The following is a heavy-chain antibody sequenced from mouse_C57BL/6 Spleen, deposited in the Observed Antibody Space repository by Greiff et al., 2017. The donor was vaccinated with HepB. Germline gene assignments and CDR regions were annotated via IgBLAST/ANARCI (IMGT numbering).Heavy chain of an antibody. D-gene: IGHD4-1*01. CDR1: GFSFNTYA. J-gene: IGHJ3*01. Sequence: EVMLVESGGGLVQPKGSLKLSCAASGFSFNTYAMNWVRQAPGKGLEWVARIRSKSNNYATYYADSVKDRFTISRDDSESMLYLQMNNLKTEDTAMYYCVRPPHWDGAWFAYWGQGTLVTVSA. CDR3: VRPPHWDGAWFAY. CDR2: IRSKSNNYAT. V-gene: IGHV10-1*01.